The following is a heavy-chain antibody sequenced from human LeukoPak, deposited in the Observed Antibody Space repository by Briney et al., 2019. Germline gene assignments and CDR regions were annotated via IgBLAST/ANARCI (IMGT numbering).Heavy chain of an antibody. Sequence: SLRLSFAASGFTFYDYAMHWVRRAPGKGREGVSGISWNSGSIGYADSVKGRFTISRDNAKNSLYLQMNSLRAEDTALYYCAKAGYSSSWYFPFDPWGQGTLVTVSS. D-gene: IGHD6-13*01. V-gene: IGHV3-9*01. J-gene: IGHJ5*02. CDR2: ISWNSGSI. CDR1: GFTFYDYA. CDR3: AKAGYSSSWYFPFDP.